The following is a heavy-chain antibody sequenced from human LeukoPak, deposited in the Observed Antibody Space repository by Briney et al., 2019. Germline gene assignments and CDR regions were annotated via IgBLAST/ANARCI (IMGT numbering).Heavy chain of an antibody. J-gene: IGHJ4*02. CDR1: GFXFSSYG. CDR3: ARSTSSEYDIYHFDY. Sequence: PGGSLRLSCAASGFXFSSYGMHWVRQAPGKGLEWVAVIWYDGNNKYYADSVKGRFTISRDNSKNTLYLQMNSLRAEDTAVYYCARSTSSEYDIYHFDYWGQGTLVTVSS. CDR2: IWYDGNNK. D-gene: IGHD3-9*01. V-gene: IGHV3-33*01.